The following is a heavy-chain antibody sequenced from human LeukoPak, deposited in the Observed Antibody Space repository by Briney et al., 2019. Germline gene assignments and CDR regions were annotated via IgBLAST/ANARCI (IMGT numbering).Heavy chain of an antibody. D-gene: IGHD6-19*01. V-gene: IGHV3-23*01. CDR2: ISGSGGST. CDR3: AKDPSGPYSSGWYIGDY. J-gene: IGHJ4*02. CDR1: GFTFSSYA. Sequence: GGSLRLSCAASGFTFSSYAMSWVRQAPGKGLEWVSAISGSGGSTYYADSVKGRFTISRDNSKNTLYLQMNSLRAEDTAVYYCAKDPSGPYSSGWYIGDYWGQGTQVTVSS.